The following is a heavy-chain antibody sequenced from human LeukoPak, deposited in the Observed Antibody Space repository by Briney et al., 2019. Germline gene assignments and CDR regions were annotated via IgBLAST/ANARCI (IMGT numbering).Heavy chain of an antibody. CDR1: GFTFSTYW. CDR2: IDHDGINT. D-gene: IGHD2/OR15-2a*01. V-gene: IGHV3-74*01. Sequence: GGSLRLSCAASGFTFSTYWMHWVRQAPGKGLVWVSRIDHDGINTYYADSVKGRFTISRDNARNSLYPQMDNLRAEDTGVYYCARDFYDGFALDYWGQGTLVTVSS. J-gene: IGHJ4*02. CDR3: ARDFYDGFALDY.